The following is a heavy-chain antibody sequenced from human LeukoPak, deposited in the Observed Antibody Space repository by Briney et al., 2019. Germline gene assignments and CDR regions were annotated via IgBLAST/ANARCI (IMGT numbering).Heavy chain of an antibody. CDR3: ARHVDTALIGAFHI. CDR2: VTYTGS. Sequence: SETLSLTCTVSGTSISSYYWSWLRQPPGKGPEWIGYVTYTGSKYNPSLKSRVTISTDRPKKEVSLRLSSVTAADTAMYFCARHVDTALIGAFHIWGQGTMVTVSS. J-gene: IGHJ3*02. V-gene: IGHV4-59*08. D-gene: IGHD5-18*01. CDR1: GTSISSYY.